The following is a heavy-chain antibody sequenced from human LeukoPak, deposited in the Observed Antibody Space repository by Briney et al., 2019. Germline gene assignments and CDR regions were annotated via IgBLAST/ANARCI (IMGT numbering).Heavy chain of an antibody. D-gene: IGHD6-13*01. CDR1: GYTFTGYY. CDR2: INPNSGGT. CDR3: ARDRYSSSWSYNWFDP. Sequence: WASVKVSCKASGYTFTGYYMHWVRQAPGQGLEWMGWINPNSGGTNYAQKFQGRVTMTRDTSISTAYMELSRLRSDDTAVYYCARDRYSSSWSYNWFDPWGQGTLVTVSS. V-gene: IGHV1-2*02. J-gene: IGHJ5*02.